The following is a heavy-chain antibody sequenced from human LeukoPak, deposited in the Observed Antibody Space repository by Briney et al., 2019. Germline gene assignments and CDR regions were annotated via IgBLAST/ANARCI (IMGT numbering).Heavy chain of an antibody. Sequence: PGGSLRLSCAASGFTFSSYSMDWVRQAPGKGLEWVSSISSSSSYIYYADSVKGRFTISRDNAKNSLYLQMNSLRDEDTAVYYCAKEASGYGYYFDYWGQGTLVTVSS. CDR2: ISSSSSYI. CDR1: GFTFSSYS. V-gene: IGHV3-21*04. J-gene: IGHJ4*02. D-gene: IGHD3-10*01. CDR3: AKEASGYGYYFDY.